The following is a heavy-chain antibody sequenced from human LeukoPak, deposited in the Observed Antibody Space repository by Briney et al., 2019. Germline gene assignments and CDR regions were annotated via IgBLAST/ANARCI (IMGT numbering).Heavy chain of an antibody. V-gene: IGHV3-7*03. J-gene: IGHJ4*02. CDR3: AKGYRIVSGSLDY. CDR2: IKQDGSEK. D-gene: IGHD3-10*01. CDR1: GFNFYNFW. Sequence: GGSLRLSCEASGFNFYNFWMTWVRQAPGKGLEWLANIKQDGSEKYYAGSVKGRFTISRDNAKNSLSLQMNSLRTEDTALYYCAKGYRIVSGSLDYWGQGTLVTVSS.